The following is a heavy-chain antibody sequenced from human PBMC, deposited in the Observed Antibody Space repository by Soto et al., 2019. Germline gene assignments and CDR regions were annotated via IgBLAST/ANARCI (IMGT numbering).Heavy chain of an antibody. V-gene: IGHV5-51*01. CDR1: GYSFTSYW. CDR2: IYPGDSDT. CDR3: ATYGSGSYYKESNNWFDP. Sequence: PGESLKISCKGSGYSFTSYWIGWVRQMPGKGLEWMGIIYPGDSDTRYSPSFQGQVTISADKSISTAYLQWSSLKASDTAMYYCATYGSGSYYKESNNWFDPWGQGTMVTVSS. J-gene: IGHJ5*02. D-gene: IGHD3-10*01.